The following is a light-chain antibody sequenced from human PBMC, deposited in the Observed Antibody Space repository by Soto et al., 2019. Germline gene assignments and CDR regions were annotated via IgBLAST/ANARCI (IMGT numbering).Light chain of an antibody. CDR2: GAS. V-gene: IGKV3-15*01. CDR3: QQYSQWPPWT. J-gene: IGKJ1*01. Sequence: EIVMTQSPATLSVSPGERATLSCRASQTVSSNLAWYQQKPGQSPSLLIYGASTRATGIPARFSGSGSGTEFTLTISSLQPEDFAIYFCQQYSQWPPWTFGQGTKVDIK. CDR1: QTVSSN.